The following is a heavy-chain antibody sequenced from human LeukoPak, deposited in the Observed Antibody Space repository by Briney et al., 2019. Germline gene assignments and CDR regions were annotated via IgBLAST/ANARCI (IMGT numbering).Heavy chain of an antibody. J-gene: IGHJ4*02. Sequence: PGGSLRLSCAASGFTFSSYSMNWVRQAPGKGLEWVSAISGSGGSTYYADSVKGRFTISRGNSKNTLYLQMNSLRAEDTAVYYCAKQPSALICSGGSCYFWGQGTLVTVSS. V-gene: IGHV3-23*01. CDR1: GFTFSSYS. D-gene: IGHD2-15*01. CDR3: AKQPSALICSGGSCYF. CDR2: ISGSGGST.